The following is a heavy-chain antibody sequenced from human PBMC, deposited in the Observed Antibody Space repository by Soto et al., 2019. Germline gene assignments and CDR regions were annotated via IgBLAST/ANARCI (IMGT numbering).Heavy chain of an antibody. J-gene: IGHJ4*02. Sequence: PGGSLRLSCAASGVTFSSYAMSWVRQAPGKGLEWVSAISGSGGSTYYADSVKGRFTISRDNSKNTLYLQMNSLRAEDTAVYYCAKVTYYDILTGYYISYYFDYWGQGTLVTVSS. D-gene: IGHD3-9*01. CDR1: GVTFSSYA. CDR3: AKVTYYDILTGYYISYYFDY. V-gene: IGHV3-23*01. CDR2: ISGSGGST.